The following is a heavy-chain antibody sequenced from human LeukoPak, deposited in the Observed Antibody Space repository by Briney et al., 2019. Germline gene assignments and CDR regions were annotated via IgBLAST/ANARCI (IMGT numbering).Heavy chain of an antibody. Sequence: PGGSLRLSCAASGFTFSSYAMHWVRQAPGKGLEWVSGISWNSGSIGYADSVKGRFTISRDNAKNSLYLQMNSLRAEDTALYYCAKDIAGADTYYFDYWGQGTLVTVSS. CDR3: AKDIAGADTYYFDY. CDR1: GFTFSSYA. J-gene: IGHJ4*02. CDR2: ISWNSGSI. V-gene: IGHV3-9*01. D-gene: IGHD1-26*01.